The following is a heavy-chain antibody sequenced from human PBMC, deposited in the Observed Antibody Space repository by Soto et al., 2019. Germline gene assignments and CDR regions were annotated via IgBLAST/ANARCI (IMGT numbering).Heavy chain of an antibody. Sequence: GGSLRLSCAASGFTFSTYAMAWIRQAPGKGLEWVSCISDNGGRTYYAASVKGRFTISRDNSKNALYLQMNSLRPEDTAIYYCAKDHHTTIPVAAEYWGQATLLTVSS. CDR1: GFTFSTYA. D-gene: IGHD6-19*01. V-gene: IGHV3-23*01. CDR3: AKDHHTTIPVAAEY. CDR2: ISDNGGRT. J-gene: IGHJ4*02.